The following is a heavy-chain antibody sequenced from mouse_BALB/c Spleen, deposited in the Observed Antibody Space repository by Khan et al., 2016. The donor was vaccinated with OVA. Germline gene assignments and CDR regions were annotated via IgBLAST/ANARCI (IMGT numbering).Heavy chain of an antibody. CDR2: ISPSGST. V-gene: IGHV3-2*02. Sequence: EVQLQESGPGLVKPSQSLSLTCTVTGYSITSDYAWNWIRQFPGNKLEWMGYISPSGSTSYNPSLKSRTSITRDTSKNQFFMHLKTVPTEDTATYYCAGSLYYNYGYSLDYWGRGTSVTVSS. CDR1: GYSITSDYA. J-gene: IGHJ4*01. CDR3: AGSLYYNYGYSLDY. D-gene: IGHD2-4*01.